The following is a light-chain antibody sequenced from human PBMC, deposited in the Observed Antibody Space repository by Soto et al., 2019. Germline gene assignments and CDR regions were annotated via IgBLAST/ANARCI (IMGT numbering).Light chain of an antibody. J-gene: IGLJ1*01. Sequence: QSVLTQPPSASGSPGQRVTISCSGSSSNIGSNYVYWYQQLPGTAPKLLIYRNNQRPSGGPDRFSGSKSGTSASLAIGGLRSDDGADYYCAVWECSLGAFFVFGTGTKLTVL. CDR2: RNN. CDR3: AVWECSLGAFFV. V-gene: IGLV1-47*01. CDR1: SSNIGSNY.